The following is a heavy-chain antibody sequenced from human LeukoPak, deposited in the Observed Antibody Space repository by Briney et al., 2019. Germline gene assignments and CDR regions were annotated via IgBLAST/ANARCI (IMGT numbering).Heavy chain of an antibody. CDR1: GFTFSTYW. D-gene: IGHD1-26*01. CDR2: IKQDGREI. V-gene: IGHV3-7*03. Sequence: GGSLRLSCAASGFTFSTYWMTWVRQAPGKGLEWVANIKQDGREIHFVDSVKGRFTISRDNAKNSLYLQMSSLRVEDTAIYYCARDKAVSTVYYGYLDYWGQGALVTVSS. CDR3: ARDKAVSTVYYGYLDY. J-gene: IGHJ4*02.